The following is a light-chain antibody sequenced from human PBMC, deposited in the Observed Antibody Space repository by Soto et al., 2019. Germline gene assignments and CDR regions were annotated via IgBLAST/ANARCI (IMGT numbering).Light chain of an antibody. V-gene: IGKV3-20*01. CDR1: QTLRRSY. CDR2: GAS. Sequence: EIVLMQSPGTLSLSPGERATLSCRASQTLRRSYLAWYQQKPGQAPRVLIYGASSRAAGIPDRVSGSGSGTDFRLIISRLEPEDSAVYDCHQYDNAPPTFGQGTKVEIK. CDR3: HQYDNAPPT. J-gene: IGKJ2*01.